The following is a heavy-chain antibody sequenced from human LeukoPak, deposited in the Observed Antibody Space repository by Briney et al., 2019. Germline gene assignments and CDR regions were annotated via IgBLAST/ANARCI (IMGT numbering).Heavy chain of an antibody. J-gene: IGHJ4*02. D-gene: IGHD3-3*01. V-gene: IGHV3-7*01. CDR1: GFTFSSYW. Sequence: GGSLRLSYAASGFTFSSYWMSWVRQAPGKGLEWVANIKQDGSEKYYVDSVKGRFTISRDNAKNSLYLQMNSLRAEDTAVYYCAREWVAYDFWSGRFDYWGQGTLVTVSS. CDR3: AREWVAYDFWSGRFDY. CDR2: IKQDGSEK.